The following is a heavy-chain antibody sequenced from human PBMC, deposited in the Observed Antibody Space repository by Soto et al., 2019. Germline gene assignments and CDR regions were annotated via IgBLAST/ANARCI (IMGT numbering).Heavy chain of an antibody. CDR3: ARDLTGDPNY. CDR2: INPNSGGT. V-gene: IGHV1-2*02. D-gene: IGHD7-27*01. J-gene: IGHJ4*02. Sequence: QVQLVQSGAEVKKPGASVNVSCEASGYTFTGSSIHWVRQAPGQGLEWMGYINPNSGGTIFAQNFQGRVPMTRDTSISTAYMELSRVASDDTAVYYCARDLTGDPNYWGQGTLVTVS. CDR1: GYTFTGSS.